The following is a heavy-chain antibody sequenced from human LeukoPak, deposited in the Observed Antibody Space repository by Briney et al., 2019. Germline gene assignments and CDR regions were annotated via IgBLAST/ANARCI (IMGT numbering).Heavy chain of an antibody. CDR1: GFTFSTYA. CDR3: AKSSGYSFGYNWFDP. Sequence: GGSLRLSCAASGFTFSTYAMSWVRQAPGEGLEGVSAISGSDGTYYADSVKGRITISRDNSKNTLYLQMNSLRAEDTAVYYCAKSSGYSFGYNWFDPWGQGTLVTVSS. D-gene: IGHD5-18*01. CDR2: ISGSDGT. V-gene: IGHV3-23*01. J-gene: IGHJ5*02.